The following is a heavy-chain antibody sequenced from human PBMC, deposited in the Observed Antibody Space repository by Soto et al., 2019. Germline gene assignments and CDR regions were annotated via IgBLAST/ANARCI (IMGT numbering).Heavy chain of an antibody. Sequence: QVQLQESGPGLVKPSETLSLTCTVSGGSISSYYWSWIRQPPGKGLEWIGYIYYSGSTNYNPSLTSRVTISVDTSQNQFALKLSSVTAADTAVYYCARDRGYSRYDYWGQGTLVTVSS. CDR2: IYYSGST. V-gene: IGHV4-59*01. CDR1: GGSISSYY. CDR3: ARDRGYSRYDY. D-gene: IGHD3-22*01. J-gene: IGHJ4*02.